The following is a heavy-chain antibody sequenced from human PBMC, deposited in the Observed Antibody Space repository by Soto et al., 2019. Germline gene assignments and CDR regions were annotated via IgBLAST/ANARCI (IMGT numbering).Heavy chain of an antibody. V-gene: IGHV1-69*01. D-gene: IGHD2-15*01. Sequence: QVQLVQSGAEVKKPGSSVKVSCKAPGGTFSSYAISWVRQAPGQGLEWMGGVIPIYGTAKYAQKFQGRVTITADESTSTGYMELRSLRSEDTALYYCARSQGGSSSLDIYYYYYYGMDVWGQGTTVTVSS. J-gene: IGHJ6*02. CDR1: GGTFSSYA. CDR3: ARSQGGSSSLDIYYYYYYGMDV. CDR2: VIPIYGTA.